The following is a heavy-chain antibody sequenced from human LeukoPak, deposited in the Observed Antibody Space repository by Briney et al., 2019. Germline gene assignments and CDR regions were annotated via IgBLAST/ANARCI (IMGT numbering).Heavy chain of an antibody. Sequence: SETLSLTCTVSGGSISSYYWSWIRQRPGKGLECFGYMYYSGSTNYNPSRKSRVTISVDTSKNQFSLKLSSVTAADTAVYYCARRATVTTLSAQYYYYAMDVWGQGTTVTVSS. V-gene: IGHV4-59*08. J-gene: IGHJ6*02. CDR2: MYYSGST. CDR1: GGSISSYY. CDR3: ARRATVTTLSAQYYYYAMDV. D-gene: IGHD4-17*01.